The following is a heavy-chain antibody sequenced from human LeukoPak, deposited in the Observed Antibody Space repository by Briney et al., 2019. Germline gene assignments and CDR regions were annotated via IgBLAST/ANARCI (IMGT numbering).Heavy chain of an antibody. CDR1: GYTFTGYY. CDR3: ARDRSGSSSVLDY. CDR2: INPNSGGT. D-gene: IGHD6-13*01. J-gene: IGHJ4*02. Sequence: GASVKVSCKASGYTFTGYYMHWVRQAPGQGLEWMGWINPNSGGTNYAQKFQGRVTMTRDTSISTAYMELSRLRSDDTAVYYCARDRSGSSSVLDYWGQGTLVTVSS. V-gene: IGHV1-2*02.